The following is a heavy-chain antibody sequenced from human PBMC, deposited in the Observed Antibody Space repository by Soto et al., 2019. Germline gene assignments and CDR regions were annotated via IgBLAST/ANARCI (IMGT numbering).Heavy chain of an antibody. D-gene: IGHD1-20*01. V-gene: IGHV3-48*01. CDR3: ARASNWTPQYYFDY. CDR2: ISSSSSTI. Sequence: EVQLVESGGGLVQPGGSLRLSCPASGFTFSSYSMNWVRQAPGKGLEWVSYISSSSSTIYYADSVKGRFTISRDNAKNSLYLQMNSLRAEDTAVYYCARASNWTPQYYFDYWGQGTLVTVSS. J-gene: IGHJ4*02. CDR1: GFTFSSYS.